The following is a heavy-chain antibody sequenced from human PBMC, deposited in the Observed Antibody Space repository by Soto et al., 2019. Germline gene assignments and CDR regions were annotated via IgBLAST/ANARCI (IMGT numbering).Heavy chain of an antibody. V-gene: IGHV3-30-3*01. CDR3: AKAVAAAYYYHYYGMDV. D-gene: IGHD6-13*01. Sequence: VQMVESGGGVVQPGGSLRLSCEASGFAFDTYAMHWVRQAPGKGLEWVALVSSDGTKKHLADSVKGRFTISRDNSKSLVYIQMKSLRGEDTAVYYCAKAVAAAYYYHYYGMDVWGQGTAVTVSS. CDR1: GFAFDTYA. CDR2: VSSDGTKK. J-gene: IGHJ6*02.